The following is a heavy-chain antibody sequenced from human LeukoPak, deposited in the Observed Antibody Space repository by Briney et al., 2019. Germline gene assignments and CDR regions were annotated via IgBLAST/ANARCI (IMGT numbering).Heavy chain of an antibody. D-gene: IGHD5-24*01. Sequence: GGSLRLSCAASGFTFINYGMHWVRQAPGKGLEWVAVIRYDGSNKYYADSVKGRSTISRDNSKNTLYLQMNSLRADDTAVYYCAKGQELHYYYYYMDVWGKGTTVTVSS. V-gene: IGHV3-30*02. J-gene: IGHJ6*03. CDR1: GFTFINYG. CDR3: AKGQELHYYYYYMDV. CDR2: IRYDGSNK.